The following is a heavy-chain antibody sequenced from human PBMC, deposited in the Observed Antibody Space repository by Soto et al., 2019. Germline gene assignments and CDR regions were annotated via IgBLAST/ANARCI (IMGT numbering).Heavy chain of an antibody. Sequence: QVQLVQSGAEVKKPGSSVKVSCKASGGTFSSYAISWVRQAPGQGLEWMGGIIPIFGTANYAQKFQGRVTITADESTSTAYMELISLRSEDTAVYYCARSDILTGRGWGLFDPWGQGTLVTVSS. CDR2: IIPIFGTA. CDR3: ARSDILTGRGWGLFDP. CDR1: GGTFSSYA. D-gene: IGHD3-9*01. V-gene: IGHV1-69*01. J-gene: IGHJ5*02.